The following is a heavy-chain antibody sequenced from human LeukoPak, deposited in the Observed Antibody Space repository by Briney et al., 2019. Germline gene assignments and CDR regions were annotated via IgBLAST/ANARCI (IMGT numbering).Heavy chain of an antibody. V-gene: IGHV3-30*04. CDR2: ISYDGSNK. D-gene: IGHD5-24*01. CDR1: GFTFSSYA. Sequence: QTGGSLRLSCAASGFTFSSYAMHWVRQAPGKGLEWVAVISYDGSNKYYADSVKGRFTISRDNSKNTLYLQMNSLRAEDTAVYYCARPWGGRDGYNDAFDIWGQGTMVTVSS. CDR3: ARPWGGRDGYNDAFDI. J-gene: IGHJ3*02.